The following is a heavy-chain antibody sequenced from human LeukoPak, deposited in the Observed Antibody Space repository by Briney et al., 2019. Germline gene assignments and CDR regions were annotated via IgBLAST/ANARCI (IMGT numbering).Heavy chain of an antibody. D-gene: IGHD5-24*01. Sequence: ASVKVSCKASGYIIATYYIDWVRQAPGQGLEWMGRINPSGGSTNYARQFQDRVTMTSDTSTNTVYMELSSLRSEDTAVYFCARVSRDGYYLFDYWGQGTLVTVSS. CDR1: GYIIATYY. V-gene: IGHV1-46*01. CDR3: ARVSRDGYYLFDY. CDR2: INPSGGST. J-gene: IGHJ4*02.